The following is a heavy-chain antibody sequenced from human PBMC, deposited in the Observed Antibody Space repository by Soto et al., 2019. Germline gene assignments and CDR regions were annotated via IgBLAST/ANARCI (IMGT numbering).Heavy chain of an antibody. CDR1: GYTFTSYA. CDR3: ASSIVVVTALDY. D-gene: IGHD2-21*02. J-gene: IGHJ4*02. CDR2: INAGNGNT. Sequence: QVQLVQSGAEEKKPGASVKVSCKAYGYTFTSYAMHWVRQAPGQRLEWMGWINAGNGNTKYSQKFQGRVTITRDTSASTAYMELSSLRSEDTAVYYCASSIVVVTALDYWGQGTLVTVSS. V-gene: IGHV1-3*05.